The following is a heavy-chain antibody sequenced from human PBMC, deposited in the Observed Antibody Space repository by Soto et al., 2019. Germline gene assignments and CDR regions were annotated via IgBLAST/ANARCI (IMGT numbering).Heavy chain of an antibody. D-gene: IGHD1-26*01. CDR3: ARIGRATAFDY. J-gene: IGHJ4*02. CDR2: INHSGST. V-gene: IGHV4-34*01. Sequence: SETLSLTCAVYGGSFSGYYWSWIRQPPGKGLEWIGEINHSGSTNYNPSLKSRVTISVDTSKNQFSLKLSSVTAADTAVYYCARIGRATAFDYWGQGTLVTVSP. CDR1: GGSFSGYY.